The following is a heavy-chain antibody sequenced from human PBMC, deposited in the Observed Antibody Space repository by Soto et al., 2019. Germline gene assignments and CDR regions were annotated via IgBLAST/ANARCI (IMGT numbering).Heavy chain of an antibody. V-gene: IGHV3-21*01. Sequence: GGSLRLSCAASGLTFSRYSMNWVRQAPGKGLEWASSISSSSSYRYYADSVKGRLTISRDNAKNSLYLQMNSLRAEDTAAYYCARGGSWSSYFDYWGQGTLVTVSS. J-gene: IGHJ4*02. D-gene: IGHD6-13*01. CDR2: ISSSSSYR. CDR1: GLTFSRYS. CDR3: ARGGSWSSYFDY.